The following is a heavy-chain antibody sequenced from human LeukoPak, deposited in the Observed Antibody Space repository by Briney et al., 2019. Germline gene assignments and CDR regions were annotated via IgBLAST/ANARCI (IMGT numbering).Heavy chain of an antibody. J-gene: IGHJ4*02. Sequence: SQTLSLTCDISGDSVSSTSVTWIWIRQSRSRGLEWLGRTYYRSKWYTDYAASVKSRISINPDTSKNQLSLQLNSVTPEDTAVYYCARVIGSSWIDYWGQGTLAAVSS. CDR1: GDSVSSTSVT. V-gene: IGHV6-1*01. CDR2: TYYRSKWYT. D-gene: IGHD6-13*01. CDR3: ARVIGSSWIDY.